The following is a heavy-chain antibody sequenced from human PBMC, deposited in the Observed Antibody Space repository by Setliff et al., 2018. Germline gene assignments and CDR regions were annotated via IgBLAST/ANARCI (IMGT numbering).Heavy chain of an antibody. Sequence: SETLSLTCNVSGVSISTSYWSWIRQSPGKGLEWIGNIVYKGMTNYNPSLKGRVTLSVDTSTNQFSLKLRSVTAADTAVYYCARLSWDGLRYNGMDVWGQGTTVTVSS. CDR3: ARLSWDGLRYNGMDV. V-gene: IGHV4-59*13. D-gene: IGHD3-10*01. CDR1: GVSISTSY. J-gene: IGHJ6*01. CDR2: IVYKGMT.